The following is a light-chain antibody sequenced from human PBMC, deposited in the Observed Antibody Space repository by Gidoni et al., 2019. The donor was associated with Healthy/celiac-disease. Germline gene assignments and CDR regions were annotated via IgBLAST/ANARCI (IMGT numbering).Light chain of an antibody. CDR3: QQRSNWPPS. CDR2: DAS. Sequence: EIVLTQSPATLSLSPGARATLSCRASQSVSSYLAWYQQKPGQAPRLLIYDASNRATGIPARFSGSGSGTDFTLTISSLEPEDFAVYDCQQRSNWPPSFGQGTRLEIK. J-gene: IGKJ5*01. CDR1: QSVSSY. V-gene: IGKV3-11*01.